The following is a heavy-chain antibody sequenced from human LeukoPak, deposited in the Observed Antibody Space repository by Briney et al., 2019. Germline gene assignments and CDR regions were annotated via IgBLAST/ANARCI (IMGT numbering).Heavy chain of an antibody. CDR1: GFTFSFYA. CDR2: ITDSGGST. J-gene: IGHJ4*02. Sequence: PGGSEGLFCAASGFTFSFYAMSWVSQAPEKGLEWVSAITDSGGSTYYADSVKSRFTISRDNSKNTLYLQMNSLRAEDTAVYYCAKDALRTSGWYYFDYWGQG. D-gene: IGHD6-19*01. V-gene: IGHV3-23*01. CDR3: AKDALRTSGWYYFDY.